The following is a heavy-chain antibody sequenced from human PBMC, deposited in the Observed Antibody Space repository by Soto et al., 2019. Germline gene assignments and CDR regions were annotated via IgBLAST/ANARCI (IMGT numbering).Heavy chain of an antibody. D-gene: IGHD3-22*01. CDR2: IKPDGSEK. V-gene: IGHV3-7*04. Sequence: GGSLRLSCAASGFTFNTYWMSWVLQAPWKGLEWVANIKPDGSEKWYVDSVKGRFTISRDNAKNSLYLQMNSLRAEDTAVYFCARGEYDDTSGPLSDAFDSWGKGKMVTV. CDR1: GFTFNTYW. J-gene: IGHJ3*02. CDR3: ARGEYDDTSGPLSDAFDS.